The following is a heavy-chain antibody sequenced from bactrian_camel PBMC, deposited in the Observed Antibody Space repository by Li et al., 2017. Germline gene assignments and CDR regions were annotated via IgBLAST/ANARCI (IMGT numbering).Heavy chain of an antibody. CDR2: ADADRRT. CDR1: SNEYRTYC. J-gene: IGHJ4*01. Sequence: HVQLVESGGGSVQAGGSLRLSCTASSNEYRTYCMAWFRQVPGKDREAVAAADADRRTIYGDFVEGRFTITRDSAKNTLYLQMNNLKDEDTGTYYCAADSKLRMTIGARGPRSPSP. V-gene: IGHV3S53*01. CDR3: AADSKLRMT.